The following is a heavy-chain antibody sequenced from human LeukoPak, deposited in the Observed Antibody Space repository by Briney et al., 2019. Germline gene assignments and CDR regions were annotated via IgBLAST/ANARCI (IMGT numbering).Heavy chain of an antibody. CDR2: ISSSSSYI. J-gene: IGHJ4*02. D-gene: IGHD4-23*01. Sequence: PGGSLRLSCAASGFTFSSYSMNWVRQAPGKGLEWVSSISSSSSYIYYADSVKGRFTISRDNAKNSLYLQMNSLRAEDTAVYYCARGASYGGNSDYWGQGTLVTVSS. CDR1: GFTFSSYS. CDR3: ARGASYGGNSDY. V-gene: IGHV3-21*01.